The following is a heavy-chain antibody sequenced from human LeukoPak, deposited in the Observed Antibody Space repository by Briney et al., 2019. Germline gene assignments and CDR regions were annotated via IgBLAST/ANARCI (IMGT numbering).Heavy chain of an antibody. CDR3: AGEGDGYNESFDY. CDR2: IYYSGST. J-gene: IGHJ4*02. D-gene: IGHD5-24*01. V-gene: IGHV4-61*01. CDR1: GGSISSGSYY. Sequence: SQTLSLTCTVSGGSISSGSYYWSWIRQPPGKGLEWIGYIYYSGSTNYNPSLKSRVTISVDTSKNQFSLKLSSVTAADTAVYYCAGEGDGYNESFDYWGQGTLVTVSS.